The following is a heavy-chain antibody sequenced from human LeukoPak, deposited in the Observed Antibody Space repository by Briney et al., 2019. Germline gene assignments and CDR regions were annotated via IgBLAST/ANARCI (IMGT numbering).Heavy chain of an antibody. CDR1: GFTFSSYS. V-gene: IGHV3-21*01. CDR2: ISSSSSYI. J-gene: IGHJ6*03. D-gene: IGHD6-13*01. CDR3: AREHSSSWGYMDV. Sequence: GGSLRLSCAASGFTFSSYSMNWVRQAPGKGLEWVSSISSSSSYIYYADSVKGRFTISRDNAKNSLYLQMNSLRAEDTAVYYCAREHSSSWGYMDVWGKGTTVTVSS.